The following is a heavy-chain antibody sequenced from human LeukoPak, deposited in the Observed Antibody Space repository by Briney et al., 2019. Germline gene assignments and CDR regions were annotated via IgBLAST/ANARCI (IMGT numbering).Heavy chain of an antibody. CDR3: ARSSRDIVVVTAIFDY. Sequence: PGGSLRLSCAASGFLFSSYSMNWVRQAPGKGLEWVSSISSSSSYIYYADSVKGRFTISRDNAKNSLYLQMNSLRAEDTAVYYCARSSRDIVVVTAIFDYWGQGTLVTVSS. D-gene: IGHD2-21*02. CDR2: ISSSSSYI. V-gene: IGHV3-21*01. J-gene: IGHJ4*02. CDR1: GFLFSSYS.